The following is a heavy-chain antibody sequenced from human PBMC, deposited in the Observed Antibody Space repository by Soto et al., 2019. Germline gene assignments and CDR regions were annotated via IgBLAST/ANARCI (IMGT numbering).Heavy chain of an antibody. D-gene: IGHD6-6*01. CDR3: AKGVRPNRIDRSWFDP. CDR1: GFTFSSYG. J-gene: IGHJ5*02. Sequence: HPGGSLRLSCAASGFTFSSYGMHWVRQAPGKGLEWVAVISYDGSNKYYADSVKGRFTISRDNSKNTLYLQMNSLRAEDTAVYYCAKGVRPNRIDRSWFDPWGQGTLVTVSS. V-gene: IGHV3-30*18. CDR2: ISYDGSNK.